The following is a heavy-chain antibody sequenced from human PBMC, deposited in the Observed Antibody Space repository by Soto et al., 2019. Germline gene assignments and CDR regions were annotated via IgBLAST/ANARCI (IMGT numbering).Heavy chain of an antibody. CDR2: LYSAGSA. V-gene: IGHV3-66*01. J-gene: IGHJ4*02. CDR3: ARVHSSSYHYFGY. Sequence: GGSLRLSCAASGLTVSSYHMSWVRQAPGKGLECVSVLYSAGSADFADSVKGRFTISRDNSKNTLYLQMSSLRAEDTAVYYCARVHSSSYHYFGYGGQGTLVTVSS. D-gene: IGHD6-13*01. CDR1: GLTVSSYH.